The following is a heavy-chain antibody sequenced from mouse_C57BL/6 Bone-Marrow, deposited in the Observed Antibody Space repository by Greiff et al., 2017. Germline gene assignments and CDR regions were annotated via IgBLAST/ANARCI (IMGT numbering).Heavy chain of an antibody. V-gene: IGHV5-6*01. CDR1: GFTFSSYG. D-gene: IGHD3-2*02. Sequence: EVQGVESGGDLVKPGGSLKLSCAASGFTFSSYGMSWVRQTPDKRLEWVATISSGGSYTYYPDSVKGRFTISRDNAKNTLYLQRSSLKSEDTAMYYCARHRQLRHGLSMDYWGQGTSVTVSS. CDR2: ISSGGSYT. J-gene: IGHJ4*01. CDR3: ARHRQLRHGLSMDY.